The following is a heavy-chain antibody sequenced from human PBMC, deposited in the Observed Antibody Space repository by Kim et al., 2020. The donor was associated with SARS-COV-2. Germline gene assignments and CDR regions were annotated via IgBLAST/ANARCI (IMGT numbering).Heavy chain of an antibody. CDR3: AKVKGRLFVVVVAAPFVY. Sequence: GGSLRLSCAASGFTFSSYAMSWVRQAPGKGLEWVSAISGSGGSTYYADSVKGRFTISRDNSKNTLYLQMNSLRAEDTAVYYCAKVKGRLFVVVVAAPFVYWGQGTLVTVSS. D-gene: IGHD2-15*01. CDR1: GFTFSSYA. V-gene: IGHV3-23*01. CDR2: ISGSGGST. J-gene: IGHJ4*02.